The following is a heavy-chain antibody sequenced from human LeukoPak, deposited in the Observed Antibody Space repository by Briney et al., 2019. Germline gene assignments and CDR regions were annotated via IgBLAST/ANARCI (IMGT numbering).Heavy chain of an antibody. V-gene: IGHV3-53*01. Sequence: GGSLRLSCAASGFTVSSNYMSWVRQAPGKGLEWVSVIFSGGSTYYADSVKGRLTISRDNSKNTLCLQMNSLRAEDTAVYYCATWKNTMVRGVIGLFDYWGQGTLVTVSS. J-gene: IGHJ4*02. CDR1: GFTVSSNY. CDR2: IFSGGST. CDR3: ATWKNTMVRGVIGLFDY. D-gene: IGHD3-10*01.